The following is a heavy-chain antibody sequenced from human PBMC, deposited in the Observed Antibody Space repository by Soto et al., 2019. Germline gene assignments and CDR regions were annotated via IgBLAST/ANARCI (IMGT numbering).Heavy chain of an antibody. J-gene: IGHJ6*02. CDR2: IRSKTNNYAT. D-gene: IGHD3-3*01. CDR1: GFIFSGSA. Sequence: GGSLRLSCAASGFIFSGSAMHWVRQASGKGLEWVGRIRSKTNNYATAYAASVKGRFTISRDDSKNTAYLQMNSLKTEDTAVYYCTRPYYDFWSGYSDYGLDVWGQGTTVTVSS. V-gene: IGHV3-73*01. CDR3: TRPYYDFWSGYSDYGLDV.